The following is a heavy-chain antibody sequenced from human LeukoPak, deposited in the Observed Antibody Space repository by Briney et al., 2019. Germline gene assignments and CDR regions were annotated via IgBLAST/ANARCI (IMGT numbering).Heavy chain of an antibody. D-gene: IGHD2-2*01. CDR1: GFTFSSYS. J-gene: IGHJ4*02. CDR3: ARDLRVPAAAGALDY. CDR2: ISSSSSYI. V-gene: IGHV3-21*01. Sequence: PGGSLRLSCAASGFTFSSYSMNWVRQAPGKGLEWVSSISSSSSYIYYADSVKGRFTISRDNAKNSLYLQMNSLRAEDTAVYYCARDLRVPAAAGALDYWGQGTLVTVSS.